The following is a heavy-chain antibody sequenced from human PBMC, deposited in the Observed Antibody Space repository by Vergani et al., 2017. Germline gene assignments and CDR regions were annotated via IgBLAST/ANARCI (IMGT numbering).Heavy chain of an antibody. V-gene: IGHV4-34*01. CDR1: GGSFSGYY. CDR3: ARGVNYDYVWGSYRNGAFDI. CDR2: INPSGST. D-gene: IGHD3-16*02. Sequence: QVQLQQWGAGLLKPSETLSLTCAVYGGSFSGYYWSWIRQPPGKGLEWIGEINPSGSTNYNPSLKSRVTISVDTSKIQFSLKLSSVTAADTAVYYCARGVNYDYVWGSYRNGAFDIWGQGTMVTGAS. J-gene: IGHJ3*02.